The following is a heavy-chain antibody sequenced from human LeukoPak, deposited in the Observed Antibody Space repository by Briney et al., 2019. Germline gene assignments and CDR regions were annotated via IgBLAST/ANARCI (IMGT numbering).Heavy chain of an antibody. V-gene: IGHV4-39*07. D-gene: IGHD5-12*01. J-gene: IGHJ3*02. CDR3: WASCYSGYDLVGAFDI. Sequence: PSETLSLTCTVSGGSMTSNNYYWGWIRQPPGKGLEWIGSIYYSGSTYYNPSLKSRVTISVDTSKNQFSLKLSSVTAADTAVYYCWASCYSGYDLVGAFDIWGQGTMVTVSS. CDR1: GGSMTSNNYY. CDR2: IYYSGST.